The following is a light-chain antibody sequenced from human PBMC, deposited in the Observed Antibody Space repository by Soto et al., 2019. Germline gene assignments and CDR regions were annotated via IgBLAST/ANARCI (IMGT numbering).Light chain of an antibody. J-gene: IGKJ3*01. CDR2: DAS. V-gene: IGKV3-20*01. CDR1: QSVSSTY. Sequence: EIVLTQSPGTLSLSPGERATLSCRASQSVSSTYLAWYQQKPGLAPRLLIYDASSRATGIPDRFSGSGSGADFTLTISRLEPEDFAVYYCQHYGRSPGLFTFGPGTKVEIK. CDR3: QHYGRSPGLFT.